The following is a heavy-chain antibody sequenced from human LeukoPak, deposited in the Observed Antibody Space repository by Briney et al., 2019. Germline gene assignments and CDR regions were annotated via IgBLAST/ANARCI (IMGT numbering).Heavy chain of an antibody. J-gene: IGHJ4*02. CDR2: IKQDGSEK. V-gene: IGHV3-7*03. D-gene: IGHD1-26*01. CDR1: GFTFSSYW. CDR3: AKDFGGSYWYYFDY. Sequence: GGSLRLSCAASGFTFSSYWMSWVRQAPGKGLEWVANIKQDGSEKYYVDSLKGRFTISRDNAKNSLYLQMNSLRAEDTALYYCAKDFGGSYWYYFDYWGQGTLVTVSS.